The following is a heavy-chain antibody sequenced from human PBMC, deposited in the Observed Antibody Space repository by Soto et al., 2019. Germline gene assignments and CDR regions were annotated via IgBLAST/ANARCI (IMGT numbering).Heavy chain of an antibody. V-gene: IGHV3-30-3*01. CDR3: ARSLYYYDSSGPNIDY. CDR2: ISYDGSNK. Sequence: QVQLVESGGGVVQPGRSLRLSCAASGFTFSSYAMHWVRQAPGKGLEWVAVISYDGSNKYYADSVKGRFTISRDNSKNTLYLQMNSLRAEDTAVYYCARSLYYYDSSGPNIDYWGQGTLVTVSS. CDR1: GFTFSSYA. D-gene: IGHD3-22*01. J-gene: IGHJ4*02.